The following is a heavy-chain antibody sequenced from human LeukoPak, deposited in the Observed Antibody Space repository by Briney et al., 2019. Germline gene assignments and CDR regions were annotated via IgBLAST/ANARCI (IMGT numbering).Heavy chain of an antibody. CDR3: ARDMATVTTSPSDY. CDR2: IKQDGSEK. Sequence: PGGSLRLSCAASGFTFSSYWMSWVRQAPGKGLEWVANIKQDGSEKYYVDSAKGRFTISRDNDKSSVYLQMNSLRAEDTGVYYCARDMATVTTSPSDYWGQGTLVTVCS. V-gene: IGHV3-7*01. J-gene: IGHJ4*02. D-gene: IGHD4-17*01. CDR1: GFTFSSYW.